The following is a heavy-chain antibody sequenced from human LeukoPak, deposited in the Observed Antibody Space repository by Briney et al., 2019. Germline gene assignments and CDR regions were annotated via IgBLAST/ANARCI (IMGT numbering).Heavy chain of an antibody. D-gene: IGHD5-24*01. CDR1: GGSISSGDYY. CDR3: ARASPRGRDGFYYYFDY. V-gene: IGHV4-30-4*01. Sequence: SPSETLSLTCTVSGGSISSGDYYWSWIRQPPGKGLEWIGYIYYSGSTYYNPSLKSRVTISVDTSKNQFSLKLSSVTAADTAVYYCARASPRGRDGFYYYFDYWGQGTLVTVSS. CDR2: IYYSGST. J-gene: IGHJ4*02.